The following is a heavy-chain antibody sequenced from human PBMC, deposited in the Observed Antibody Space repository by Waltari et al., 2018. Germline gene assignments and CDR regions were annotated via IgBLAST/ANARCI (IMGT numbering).Heavy chain of an antibody. Sequence: EVQLVESGGGLVQPGGSLGLSCAASGFTCISYWMHWVRQVPGKGLVWVSAITSDGGRTRYADSVKGRFTISRDNAKNTLYLQMNSLRADDTAVYYCASHRPGGYGMDVWGHGTTVTVSS. CDR3: ASHRPGGYGMDV. CDR1: GFTCISYW. CDR2: ITSDGGRT. J-gene: IGHJ6*02. V-gene: IGHV3-74*01. D-gene: IGHD2-15*01.